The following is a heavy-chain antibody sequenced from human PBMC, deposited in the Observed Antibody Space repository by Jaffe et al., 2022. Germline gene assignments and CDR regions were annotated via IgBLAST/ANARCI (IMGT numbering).Heavy chain of an antibody. Sequence: EVQLVESGGGLVQPGRSLRLSCTASGFSFGDYAMTWVRQAPGKGLEWVGFIRSKPFGGTTEYAASVKGRFTISRDDSKSIAYLQMNSLKTEDTAVYYCIRDAPTYSGSYLRYWGQGTLVTVSS. J-gene: IGHJ4*02. V-gene: IGHV3-49*04. CDR2: IRSKPFGGTT. CDR1: GFSFGDYA. D-gene: IGHD1-26*01. CDR3: IRDAPTYSGSYLRY.